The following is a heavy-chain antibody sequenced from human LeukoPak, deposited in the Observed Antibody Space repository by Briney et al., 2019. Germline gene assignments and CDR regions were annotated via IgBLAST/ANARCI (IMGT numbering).Heavy chain of an antibody. V-gene: IGHV3-11*01. CDR1: GFTFSDYY. D-gene: IGHD2-15*01. J-gene: IGHJ3*02. CDR3: ARGLGYCSGGSCPRRAFDI. Sequence: GGSLRLSCAASGFTFSDYYMSWIRRAPGKGLEWVSFISSSSSTIYYADSMKGRFTISRDNAKNSVYLQMNSLRAEDTAVYYCARGLGYCSGGSCPRRAFDIWGQGTVVTVSS. CDR2: ISSSSSTI.